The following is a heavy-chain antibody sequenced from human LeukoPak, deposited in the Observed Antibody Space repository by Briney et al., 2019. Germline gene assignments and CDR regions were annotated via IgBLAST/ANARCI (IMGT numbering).Heavy chain of an antibody. CDR1: GGSISSGTYC. D-gene: IGHD6-6*01. CDR3: ARRSIAALWFDP. CDR2: IHSSGTT. J-gene: IGHJ5*02. Sequence: SETLSLTCTVSGGSISSGTYCCNWIRQPAGKGLEWLGRIHSSGTTKYNPSLNSRVTMSADPSKIHFYLKLSSVTAADTAVYYCARRSIAALWFDPWGQGTLVTVSS. V-gene: IGHV4-61*02.